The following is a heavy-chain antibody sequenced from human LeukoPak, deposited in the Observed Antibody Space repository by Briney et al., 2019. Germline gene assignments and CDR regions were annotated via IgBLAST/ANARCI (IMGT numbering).Heavy chain of an antibody. D-gene: IGHD6-19*01. CDR2: ISADGTTI. Sequence: GGSLRLSCAASGFTFSDYYMSWIRQAPGKGLEWMSYISADGTTIYYADSVKGRFTISRDNAKNSLYLQMNSLRAEDTAVYYCAREPYSSGWYRNYYYMDIWGKGTTVTISS. J-gene: IGHJ6*03. CDR3: AREPYSSGWYRNYYYMDI. CDR1: GFTFSDYY. V-gene: IGHV3-11*01.